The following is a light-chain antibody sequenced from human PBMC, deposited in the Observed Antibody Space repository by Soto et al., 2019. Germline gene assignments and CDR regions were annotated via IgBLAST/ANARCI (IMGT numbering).Light chain of an antibody. CDR2: AAS. Sequence: IQMTQSPSSLSASLGDRVTITCRASQGIRNDLGWYQQKPGKAPNLMIYAASSLQSGVPSRFSGSGSGTECSLTIRALQPEDVATYYCQQLSRYPLTFGGGTKVDIK. CDR1: QGIRND. CDR3: QQLSRYPLT. J-gene: IGKJ4*01. V-gene: IGKV1-17*01.